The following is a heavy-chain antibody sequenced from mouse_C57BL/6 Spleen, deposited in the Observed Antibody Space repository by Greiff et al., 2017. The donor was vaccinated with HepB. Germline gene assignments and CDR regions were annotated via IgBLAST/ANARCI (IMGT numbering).Heavy chain of an antibody. V-gene: IGHV1-81*01. Sequence: VQGVESGAELARPGASVKLSCKASGYTFTSYGISWVKQRTGQGLEWIGEIYPRSGNTYYNEKFKGKATLTADKSSSTAYMELRSPTAEDSAVYFCARVDGNYSGFAYWGQGTLVTVSA. CDR2: IYPRSGNT. J-gene: IGHJ3*01. D-gene: IGHD2-1*01. CDR1: GYTFTSYG. CDR3: ARVDGNYSGFAY.